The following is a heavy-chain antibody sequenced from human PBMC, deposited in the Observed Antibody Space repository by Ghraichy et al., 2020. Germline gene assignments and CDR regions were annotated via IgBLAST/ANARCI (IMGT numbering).Heavy chain of an antibody. Sequence: SETLSLTCAVYGGSFSGYYWSWIRQPPGKGLEWIGEINHSGSTNYNPSLKSRVTISVDTSKNQFSLKLSSVTAADTAVYYCARVPGGGYDKARFQHWGQGTLVTVSS. D-gene: IGHD5-12*01. CDR3: ARVPGGGYDKARFQH. CDR2: INHSGST. V-gene: IGHV4-34*01. CDR1: GGSFSGYY. J-gene: IGHJ1*01.